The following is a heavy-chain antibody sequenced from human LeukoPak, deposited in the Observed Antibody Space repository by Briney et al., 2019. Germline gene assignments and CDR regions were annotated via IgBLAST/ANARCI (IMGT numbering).Heavy chain of an antibody. CDR2: ITSSSSKM. CDR1: GFIFSDHY. V-gene: IGHV3-11*01. D-gene: IGHD5-12*01. CDR3: ARRIVAAGGYFDS. J-gene: IGHJ4*02. Sequence: GGSLRLSCAASGFIFSDHYMSWIRQAPGKGLEWISYITSSSSKMFCADSVKGRFTISRDNSKNSLFLQMDSLRVEDTAVYYCARRIVAAGGYFDSWGQGILVIVSS.